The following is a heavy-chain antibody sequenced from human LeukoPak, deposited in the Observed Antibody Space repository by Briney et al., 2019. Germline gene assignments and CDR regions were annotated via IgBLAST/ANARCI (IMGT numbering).Heavy chain of an antibody. D-gene: IGHD3-10*01. J-gene: IGHJ4*02. CDR1: GFTVSSNY. CDR3: AREKGRGVISPYFDY. V-gene: IGHV3-53*01. CDR2: IYSDGTT. Sequence: PGGSLRLSCAASGFTVSSNYMSWVRQAPGKGLEWVSVIYSDGTTYYEDSVKGRFTISRDNSKNTVSLQMNSLRAEDTAVYYCAREKGRGVISPYFDYWGQGTLVTVSS.